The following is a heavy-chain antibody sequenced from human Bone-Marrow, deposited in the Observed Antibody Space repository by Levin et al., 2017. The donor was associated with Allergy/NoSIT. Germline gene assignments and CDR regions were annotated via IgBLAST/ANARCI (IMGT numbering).Heavy chain of an antibody. Sequence: GSLRLSCTVSGGSITSYYWSWIRQPPGKALEWIGYIYYSGDTNYNPSLKGRVTISVDTSKNQFSLKLSSVTAADTAVYCCARDRVLVGSTNYYYGMDVWGQGTTVTVSS. CDR1: GGSITSYY. J-gene: IGHJ6*02. CDR3: ARDRVLVGSTNYYYGMDV. V-gene: IGHV4-59*01. D-gene: IGHD1-26*01. CDR2: IYYSGDT.